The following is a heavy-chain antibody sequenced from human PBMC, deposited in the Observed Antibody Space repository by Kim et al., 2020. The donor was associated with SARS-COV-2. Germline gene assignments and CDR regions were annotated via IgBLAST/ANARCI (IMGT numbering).Heavy chain of an antibody. Sequence: VSVKSRITINPDTSKNQFSLQLNSVTPEDTAVYYCARDQVAAAGTNPLDYWGQGTLVTVSS. V-gene: IGHV6-1*01. J-gene: IGHJ4*02. CDR3: ARDQVAAAGTNPLDY. D-gene: IGHD6-13*01.